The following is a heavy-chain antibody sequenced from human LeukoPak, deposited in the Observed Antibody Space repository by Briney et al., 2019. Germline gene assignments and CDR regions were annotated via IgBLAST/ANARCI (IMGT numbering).Heavy chain of an antibody. V-gene: IGHV1-18*01. Sequence: AASVKVSCKASGGSFSSFAISWVRQAPGQGLEWMGWISAYNGYTDYAQKFQFRVTMTTDTSTSTAYMELRSLRSDDTAVYYCARDKAVTTEVTQHFQHWGQGTLVTVSS. D-gene: IGHD4-23*01. CDR1: GGSFSSFA. CDR3: ARDKAVTTEVTQHFQH. CDR2: ISAYNGYT. J-gene: IGHJ1*01.